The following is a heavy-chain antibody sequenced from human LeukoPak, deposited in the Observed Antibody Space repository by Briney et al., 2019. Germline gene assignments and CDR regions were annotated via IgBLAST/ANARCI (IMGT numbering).Heavy chain of an antibody. CDR1: GGSISSGGYS. CDR3: ASSSLHDAFDI. J-gene: IGHJ3*02. V-gene: IGHV4-30-4*07. D-gene: IGHD3-10*01. Sequence: PSETLSLTCAVPGGSISSGGYSWSWIRQPPGKGLEWLGYIYYSGSTYYNPSLKSRVTISVDTSKNQFSLKLSSVTAADTAVYYCASSSLHDAFDIWGQGTMVTVSS. CDR2: IYYSGST.